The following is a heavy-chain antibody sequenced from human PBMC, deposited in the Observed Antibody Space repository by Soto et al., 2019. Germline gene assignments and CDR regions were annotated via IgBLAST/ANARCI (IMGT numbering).Heavy chain of an antibody. J-gene: IGHJ4*02. CDR3: SGGVGDAI. CDR1: GFSFRSDW. V-gene: IGHV3-7*04. CDR2: TNQDGSEK. D-gene: IGHD1-26*01. Sequence: EDQLVESGGGLVQPGGSLRLPCAVSGFSFRSDWMNWVRQAPGKGLEWVAHTNQDGSEKYYLDSVKGRFTIFRDNGKNSLYLKMKSLRAEDTAVYYCSGGVGDAIWGQGTLVTVSS.